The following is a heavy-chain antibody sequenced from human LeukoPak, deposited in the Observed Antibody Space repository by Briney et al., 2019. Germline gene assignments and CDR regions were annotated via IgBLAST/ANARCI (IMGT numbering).Heavy chain of an antibody. D-gene: IGHD6-19*01. CDR1: GGSISSSSYY. CDR3: ARQAGTLLDHFDY. J-gene: IGHJ4*02. V-gene: IGHV4-39*01. Sequence: SETLSLTCTVSGGSISSSSYYWGWIRQPPGKGLEWIGSIYYSGSTYYNPSLKSRVTISVDTSKNQFSLKLSSVTAADTAVYYCARQAGTLLDHFDYWGQGTLVTVSS. CDR2: IYYSGST.